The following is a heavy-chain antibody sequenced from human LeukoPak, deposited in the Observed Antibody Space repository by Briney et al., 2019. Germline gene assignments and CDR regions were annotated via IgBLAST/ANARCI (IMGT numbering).Heavy chain of an antibody. J-gene: IGHJ6*04. D-gene: IGHD6-19*01. Sequence: GRSLRLSCAASGFTFSSYGMHWVRQAPGKGLEWVAVIWYDGSNKYHADSVKGRFTISRDNSKNTLYLQMNSLRAEDTAVYYCARETYSSGWSPRFYYYYGMDVWGKGTTVTVSP. CDR1: GFTFSSYG. CDR2: IWYDGSNK. V-gene: IGHV3-33*01. CDR3: ARETYSSGWSPRFYYYYGMDV.